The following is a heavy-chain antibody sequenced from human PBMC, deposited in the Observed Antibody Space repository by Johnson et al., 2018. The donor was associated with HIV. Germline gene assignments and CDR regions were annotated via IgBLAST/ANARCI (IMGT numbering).Heavy chain of an antibody. J-gene: IGHJ3*02. CDR3: ARTRQGAFDI. Sequence: QVQLVESGGGVVQPGRSLRLSCAASGFTFNSYGMHWVRQAPGKGLEWVAVIWYDGSNKYYADSVKGRFTISRDNSKNTLYLQMNILRAEDTAVYYCARTRQGAFDIWGQGTMVTVSS. V-gene: IGHV3-33*01. CDR1: GFTFNSYG. CDR2: IWYDGSNK.